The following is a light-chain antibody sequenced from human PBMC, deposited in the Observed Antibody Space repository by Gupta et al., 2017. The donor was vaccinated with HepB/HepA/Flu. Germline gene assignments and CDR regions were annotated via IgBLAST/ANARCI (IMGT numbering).Light chain of an antibody. CDR2: NNI. J-gene: IGLJ3*02. Sequence: QSVLTQPPSASATPGQRVTISCSGSSSNIGSNTVTWYQQLPGTAPKLLIYNNIHRPSGVPDRFSGSKSGTSASLAISGLQSEDEADYYCATWDDSLNAWVFGGGTKLTVL. V-gene: IGLV1-44*01. CDR3: ATWDDSLNAWV. CDR1: SSNIGSNT.